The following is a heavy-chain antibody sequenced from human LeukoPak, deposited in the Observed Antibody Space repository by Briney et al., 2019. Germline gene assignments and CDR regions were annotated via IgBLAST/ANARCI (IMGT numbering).Heavy chain of an antibody. CDR2: FDPEDGET. J-gene: IGHJ4*02. CDR3: ATLYYDSSGYYYYDY. CDR1: GYTLTELS. D-gene: IGHD3-22*01. Sequence: GGSVKVSCKVSGYTLTELSMHWVRQAPGEGLEWMGGFDPEDGETIYAQKLQGRVTMTEDTSTDTAYMELGSLRSEDTAVYYCATLYYDSSGYYYYDYWGQGTLVTVSS. V-gene: IGHV1-24*01.